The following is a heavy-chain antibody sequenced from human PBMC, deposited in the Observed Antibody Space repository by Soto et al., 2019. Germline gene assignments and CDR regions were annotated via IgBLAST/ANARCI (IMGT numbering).Heavy chain of an antibody. V-gene: IGHV4-34*09. J-gene: IGHJ6*02. CDR1: GGSFSGYY. D-gene: IGHD6-13*01. CDR2: INHSGST. CDR3: ARDTAAGTYYYYYYGMDV. Sequence: SETLSLTCAVYGGSFSGYYWSWIRQPPGKGLEWIGEINHSGSTNYNPSLKSRVTISVDTSKNQFSLKLSSVTAADTAVYYCARDTAAGTYYYYYYGMDVWGQGTTVTVSS.